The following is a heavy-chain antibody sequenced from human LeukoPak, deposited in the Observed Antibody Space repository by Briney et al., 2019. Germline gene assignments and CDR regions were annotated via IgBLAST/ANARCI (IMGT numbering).Heavy chain of an antibody. Sequence: SGGSLRLSCAASGFTFSRYGMHWVRQAPGEGLVWVSRIKTDGTYTSNADSVKGRFTISRDNAKSTLYLQMNSLKVEDTAVYYCVADLGDYADFWGQGTLVTVSS. J-gene: IGHJ4*02. CDR1: GFTFSRYG. CDR3: VADLGDYADF. CDR2: IKTDGTYT. V-gene: IGHV3-74*01.